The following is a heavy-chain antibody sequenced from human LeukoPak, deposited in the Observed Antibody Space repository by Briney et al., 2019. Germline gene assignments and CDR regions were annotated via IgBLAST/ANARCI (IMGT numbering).Heavy chain of an antibody. J-gene: IGHJ6*02. Sequence: PGGSLRLSCAASGFTFSNAWMSWVRQAPGKGLEWVGRIKSKTDGGTTDYAAPVKGRFTISRDDSKNTLYLQMNSLKTEDTAVYYCTTLIVGAPSSYYYYYGMDVWGQGTTVTVSS. CDR1: GFTFSNAW. D-gene: IGHD1-26*01. CDR2: IKSKTDGGTT. V-gene: IGHV3-15*01. CDR3: TTLIVGAPSSYYYYYGMDV.